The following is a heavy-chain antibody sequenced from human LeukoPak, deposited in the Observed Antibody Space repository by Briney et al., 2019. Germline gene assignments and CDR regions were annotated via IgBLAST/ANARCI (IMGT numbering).Heavy chain of an antibody. CDR1: GGSISSYY. CDR2: IYYSGST. J-gene: IGHJ3*02. V-gene: IGHV4-59*01. D-gene: IGHD3-3*01. CDR3: AREDFDAFNI. Sequence: SETLSLTCTVSGGSISSYYWSWIRQPPGKGLEWTGYIYYSGSTNYNPSLKSRVTISVDTSKNQFSLKLSSVTAADTAVYYCAREDFDAFNIWGQGTMVTVSS.